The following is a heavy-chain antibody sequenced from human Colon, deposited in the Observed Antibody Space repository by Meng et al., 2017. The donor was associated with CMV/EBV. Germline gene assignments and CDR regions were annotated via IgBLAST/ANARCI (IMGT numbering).Heavy chain of an antibody. CDR3: TRDRGGSFYEPAFDV. CDR1: GFAFDTSN. D-gene: IGHD1-26*01. CDR2: ISASSSYI. V-gene: IGHV3-21*01. Sequence: GSLRLSCVASGFAFDTSNLHWVRQAPPRGLEWVASISASSSYIYYADSVKGRFTISRDKAKNSVYLQMDNLGGDDTAMYYCTRDRGGSFYEPAFDVWGQGTVVTVSS. J-gene: IGHJ3*01.